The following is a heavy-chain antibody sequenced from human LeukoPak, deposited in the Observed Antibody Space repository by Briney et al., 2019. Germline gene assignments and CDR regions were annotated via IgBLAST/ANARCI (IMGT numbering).Heavy chain of an antibody. D-gene: IGHD6-13*01. CDR2: ISISSTYI. CDR3: ARVSTAVSLAIDY. Sequence: GGSLRLSCEASGFTFSDYNMNWVRQAPGKGLEWVSVISISSTYIYYADSVKGRFTISRDNAKNSLYLQMNSLRVEDTAVYYCARVSTAVSLAIDYWGQGTLVTVSS. J-gene: IGHJ4*02. V-gene: IGHV3-21*06. CDR1: GFTFSDYN.